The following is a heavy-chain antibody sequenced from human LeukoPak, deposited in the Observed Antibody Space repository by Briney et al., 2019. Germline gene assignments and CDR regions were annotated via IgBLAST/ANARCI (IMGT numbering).Heavy chain of an antibody. CDR2: INHSGST. D-gene: IGHD3-22*01. J-gene: IGHJ4*02. V-gene: IGHV4-34*01. CDR1: GGSFSGFY. CDR3: AREHYYDSSGYSNY. Sequence: PSETLSLTCAVYGGSFSGFYWSWIRQPPGKGLEWIGDINHSGSTNYNPSLKSRVTISVDTSKNQFSLKLSSVTAADTAVYYCAREHYYDSSGYSNYWGQGTLVTVSS.